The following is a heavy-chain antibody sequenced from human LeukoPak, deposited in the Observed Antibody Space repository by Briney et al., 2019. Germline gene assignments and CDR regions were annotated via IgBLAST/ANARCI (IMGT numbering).Heavy chain of an antibody. J-gene: IGHJ6*03. D-gene: IGHD3-10*01. V-gene: IGHV4-34*01. CDR3: ARHWLRGAPKPGYMDV. Sequence: SETLSLTCAVYGGSFSGYYWSWIRQPPGKGLEWIGEINHSGSTNYNPSLKSRVTISVDTSKNQFSLKLSSVTAADTAVYYCARHWLRGAPKPGYMDVWGKGTTVTVSS. CDR2: INHSGST. CDR1: GGSFSGYY.